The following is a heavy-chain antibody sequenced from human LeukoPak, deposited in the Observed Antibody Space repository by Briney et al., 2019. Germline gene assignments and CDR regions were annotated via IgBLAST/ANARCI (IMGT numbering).Heavy chain of an antibody. CDR2: ISGNGVRT. CDR1: GFTFTSYA. Sequence: GGSLRLSCAASGFTFTSYAMTWVRQAPGKGLEWVSGISGNGVRTYYADSVKGRFTISRDNSKDTLYLQINSLRAEDTAVYYCTREGILAGVDYWGQGTLVTVSS. J-gene: IGHJ4*02. V-gene: IGHV3-23*01. D-gene: IGHD6-13*01. CDR3: TREGILAGVDY.